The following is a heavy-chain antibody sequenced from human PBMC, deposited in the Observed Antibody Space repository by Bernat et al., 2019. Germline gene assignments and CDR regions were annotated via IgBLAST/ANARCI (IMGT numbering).Heavy chain of an antibody. J-gene: IGHJ2*01. CDR1: GDSVNSGSCY. V-gene: IGHV4-61*01. CDR3: ARDNGIVGAAWYFDL. Sequence: QVQLQESGPGLVKPSETLSLTCTVSGDSVNSGSCYWSWIRQPPGKGLEWIGYVSYRGSTNYNPSLKNRVTISADTSKNQFSLKLSSVTAADTTVYYCARDNGIVGAAWYFDLWGRGILVSVSS. D-gene: IGHD1-26*01. CDR2: VSYRGST.